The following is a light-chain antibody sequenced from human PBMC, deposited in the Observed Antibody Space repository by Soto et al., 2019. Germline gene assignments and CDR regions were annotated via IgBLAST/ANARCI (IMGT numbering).Light chain of an antibody. V-gene: IGKV1-12*02. CDR3: QLSNIVPFT. Sequence: DVQMTQSPSSVSASVGDRVTITCRASQPINTWLAWYQQKPGKAPRLLISAASNLEDGVPPRFSGSGSGTDFTLTISSLQPADFATYYCQLSNIVPFTFGPGTRVDVK. CDR2: AAS. J-gene: IGKJ3*01. CDR1: QPINTW.